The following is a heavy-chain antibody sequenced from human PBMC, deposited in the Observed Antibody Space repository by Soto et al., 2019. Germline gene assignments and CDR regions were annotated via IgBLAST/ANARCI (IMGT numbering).Heavy chain of an antibody. J-gene: IGHJ5*02. V-gene: IGHV4-59*08. Sequence: QVQLQESGPGLVKPSETLSLTCTVSGGSISSYYCSWIRQPPGKGLEWIGYIYYSGSTNYNPSLNSRVTISVDTSQNDFSLKLSSVTAADTAVYHCATSGGWGWFDPWGQGTLVTVSS. D-gene: IGHD3-16*01. CDR1: GGSISSYY. CDR2: IYYSGST. CDR3: ATSGGWGWFDP.